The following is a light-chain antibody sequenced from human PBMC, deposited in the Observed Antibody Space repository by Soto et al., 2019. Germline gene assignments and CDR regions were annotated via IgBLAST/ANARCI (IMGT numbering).Light chain of an antibody. CDR3: SSYTSSSTGV. V-gene: IGLV2-14*01. Sequence: QSALTQPASVSGSPGQSITISRTGTSSDVGGYNYVSWYQQHPGKAPKLMIYDVSNRPSGVSNRFSGPKSGNTASLTISGLQAEDEADYYCSSYTSSSTGVFGGGTKLTLL. J-gene: IGLJ3*02. CDR2: DVS. CDR1: SSDVGGYNY.